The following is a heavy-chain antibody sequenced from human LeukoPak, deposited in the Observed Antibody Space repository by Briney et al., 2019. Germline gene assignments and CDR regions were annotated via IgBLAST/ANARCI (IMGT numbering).Heavy chain of an antibody. CDR2: IYASGST. V-gene: IGHV4-4*07. CDR1: GGSINLYY. J-gene: IGHJ4*02. CDR3: ARGREMAAAGTKEPIDY. D-gene: IGHD6-13*01. Sequence: SETLSLTCTVSGGSINLYYWSWIRQPAGKGLEWIGRIYASGSTNYNPSLKSRVTISVDTSKNQFSLKLSSVTAADTAVYYCARGREMAAAGTKEPIDYWGQGTLVTVSS.